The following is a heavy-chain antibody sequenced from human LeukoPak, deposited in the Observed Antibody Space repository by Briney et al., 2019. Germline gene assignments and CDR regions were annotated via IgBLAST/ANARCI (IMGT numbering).Heavy chain of an antibody. CDR3: AREYSYGYVDYFDY. D-gene: IGHD5-18*01. J-gene: IGHJ4*02. CDR2: IFYSGST. Sequence: SETLSLTCTVSGGSISSGRYYWSWIRQHPGKGLEWIGYIFYSGSTYYNPSLKSRVTISVDTSKDQFSLKLSSVTAADTAVYYCAREYSYGYVDYFDYWGQGTLVTVSS. CDR1: GGSISSGRYY. V-gene: IGHV4-30-4*01.